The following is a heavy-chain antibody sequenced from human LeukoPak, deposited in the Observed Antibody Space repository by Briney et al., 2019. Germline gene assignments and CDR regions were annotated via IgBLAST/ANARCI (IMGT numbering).Heavy chain of an antibody. CDR1: GFTFSSYT. J-gene: IGHJ5*02. V-gene: IGHV3-21*01. Sequence: GGSLRLSCAASGFTFSSYTINWVRQAPGKGLEWVSSISSSSSYIYYADSVKGRFAISRDNAKNSLYLQMNSLRAEDTAVYYCARFRVEYSSSNWFDPWGQGTLVTVSS. CDR2: ISSSSSYI. D-gene: IGHD6-6*01. CDR3: ARFRVEYSSSNWFDP.